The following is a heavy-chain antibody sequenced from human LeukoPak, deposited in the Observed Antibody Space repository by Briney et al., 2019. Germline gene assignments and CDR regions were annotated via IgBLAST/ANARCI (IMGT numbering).Heavy chain of an antibody. D-gene: IGHD6-6*01. J-gene: IGHJ5*02. Sequence: GGSLRPSCAASGFTFSSYAMSWVRQAPGKGLEWVSAISGSGGSTYYADSVKGRFTISRDNSKNTLYLQMNSLRAEDTAVYYCAKDNFQLARDYNWFDPWGQGTLVTVSS. V-gene: IGHV3-23*01. CDR1: GFTFSSYA. CDR3: AKDNFQLARDYNWFDP. CDR2: ISGSGGST.